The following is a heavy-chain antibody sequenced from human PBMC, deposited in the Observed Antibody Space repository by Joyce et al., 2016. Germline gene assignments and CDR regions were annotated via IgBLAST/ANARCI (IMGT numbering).Heavy chain of an antibody. CDR2: INTDGNTT. V-gene: IGHV3-74*01. CDR1: GFTLCTYW. D-gene: IGHD1-14*01. J-gene: IGHJ3*02. Sequence: EVQLVQSGGGLVQPGGSLRLSCAASGFTLCTYWMHWFRQAPGKGLVWVSRINTDGNTTTYADTVESRFTISRDNAKNTLYLQLNSLRVDDTAVYFCARSGGWAFDICGQGTMVTVSS. CDR3: ARSGGWAFDI.